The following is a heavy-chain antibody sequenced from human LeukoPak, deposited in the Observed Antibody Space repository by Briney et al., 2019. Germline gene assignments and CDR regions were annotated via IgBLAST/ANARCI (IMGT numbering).Heavy chain of an antibody. V-gene: IGHV3-48*01. CDR1: GYTFSSYS. Sequence: GGSLRLSCAASGYTFSSYSMNWVRQAPGKGLEWVSYISSSSSTIYYADSVKGRFTISRDNAKNSLYLQMNSLRAAATAVYYCARDHFGGFDYWGQGTLVTVSS. CDR3: ARDHFGGFDY. J-gene: IGHJ4*02. CDR2: ISSSSSTI. D-gene: IGHD3-10*01.